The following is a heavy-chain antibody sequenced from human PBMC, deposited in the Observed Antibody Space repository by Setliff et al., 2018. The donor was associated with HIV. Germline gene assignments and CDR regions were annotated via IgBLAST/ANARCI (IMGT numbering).Heavy chain of an antibody. CDR3: ARETQTNSGSYLA. CDR1: GYSFTNYG. J-gene: IGHJ4*02. D-gene: IGHD3-10*01. CDR2: ISAYNGNT. Sequence: GASVKVSCKASGYSFTNYGISWVRQAPGQGLEWMGWISAYNGNTNYAQKVQGRVTMTTDTSTSTSYMELRSLRSDDTAVYYCARETQTNSGSYLAWGQGTLVTVSS. V-gene: IGHV1-18*01.